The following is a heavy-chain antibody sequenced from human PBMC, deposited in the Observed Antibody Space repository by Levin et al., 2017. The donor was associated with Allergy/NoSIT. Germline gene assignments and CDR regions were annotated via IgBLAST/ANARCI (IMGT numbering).Heavy chain of an antibody. CDR2: IFPGDPDS. CDR1: GYTFTSHW. J-gene: IGHJ3*02. D-gene: IGHD3-10*01. CDR3: ASQGGGLWFGEVLLGGCDN. Sequence: GASVKVSCKGSGYTFTSHWIAWVRQMPGKGLEWMGAIFPGDPDSRYSPSFQGQVTISADKSISTAFLSWRSLKASATATSFCASQGGGLWFGEVLLGGCDNWGQGTMVTVS. V-gene: IGHV5-51*01.